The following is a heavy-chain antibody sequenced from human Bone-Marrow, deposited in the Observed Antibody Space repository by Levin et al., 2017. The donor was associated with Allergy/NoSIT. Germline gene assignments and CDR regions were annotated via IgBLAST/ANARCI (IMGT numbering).Heavy chain of an antibody. D-gene: IGHD4-17*01. J-gene: IGHJ5*02. CDR3: AKVRYGDLNWFDP. V-gene: IGHV3-30*18. Sequence: GESLKISCAASGFTFSSYGMHWVRQAPGKGLEWVAVISYDGSNKYYADSVKGRFTISRDNSKNTLYLQMNSLRAEDTAVYYCAKVRYGDLNWFDPWGQGTLVTVSS. CDR2: ISYDGSNK. CDR1: GFTFSSYG.